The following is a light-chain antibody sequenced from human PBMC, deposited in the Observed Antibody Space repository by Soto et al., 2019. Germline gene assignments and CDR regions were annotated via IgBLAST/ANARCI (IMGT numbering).Light chain of an antibody. CDR1: QDISTF. Sequence: DIQMTQSPSTLSASVGDRVTITCRASQDISTFLAWYQHKPGKAPKLLIYDASTLQTGVPSRFRGSGFGTEFTLTIGGLQPDDFATYYCQQHDDYSHATFGQGTKVDIK. CDR2: DAS. J-gene: IGKJ2*01. V-gene: IGKV1-5*01. CDR3: QQHDDYSHAT.